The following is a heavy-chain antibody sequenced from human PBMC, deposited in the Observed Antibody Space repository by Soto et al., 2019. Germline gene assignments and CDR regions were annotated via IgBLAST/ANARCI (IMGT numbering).Heavy chain of an antibody. J-gene: IGHJ4*02. V-gene: IGHV1-8*02. D-gene: IGHD6-25*01. CDR2: MNPYSGNT. Sequence: ASVKVSCKTSGYTFNDYYMQWVRQATGQGLEWMGWMNPYSGNTGYAQKFQGRVTVTRNTSISTVYMELSGLRPDDTAVYYCARRKERSGPHYFDYWGQGGQVTVSS. CDR3: ARRKERSGPHYFDY. CDR1: GYTFNDYY.